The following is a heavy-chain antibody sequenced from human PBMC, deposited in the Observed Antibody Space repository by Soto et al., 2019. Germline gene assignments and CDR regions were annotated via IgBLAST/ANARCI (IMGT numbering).Heavy chain of an antibody. CDR3: ARGPAVAGPPGGLLDY. V-gene: IGHV1-3*01. CDR2: INAGNGNT. J-gene: IGHJ4*02. CDR1: GYTFTSYA. Sequence: GPVKVSCKASGYTFTSYAMHWVRQAPGQRLEWMGWINAGNGNTKYSQKFQGRVTITRDTSASTAYMELSSLRSEDTAVYYCARGPAVAGPPGGLLDYWGQGTLVTVSS. D-gene: IGHD6-19*01.